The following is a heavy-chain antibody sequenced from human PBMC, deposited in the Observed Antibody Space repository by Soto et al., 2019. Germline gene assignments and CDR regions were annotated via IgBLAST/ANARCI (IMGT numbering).Heavy chain of an antibody. V-gene: IGHV5-10-1*01. Sequence: GESLKISCKGSGYSFTSYWISWVRQMPGKGLEWMGRIDPSDSYTNYSPSFQGHVTISADKSISTAYLQWSSLKASDTAMYYCARLGYCTNGVCLVGYYCYGMDVWGQGTTVTV. D-gene: IGHD2-8*01. CDR1: GYSFTSYW. CDR2: IDPSDSYT. CDR3: ARLGYCTNGVCLVGYYCYGMDV. J-gene: IGHJ6*02.